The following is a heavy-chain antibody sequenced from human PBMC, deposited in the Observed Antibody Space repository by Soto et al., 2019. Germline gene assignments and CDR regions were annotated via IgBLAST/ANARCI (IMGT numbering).Heavy chain of an antibody. J-gene: IGHJ3*01. CDR3: ARQFAHHGSDYTSDAVDV. CDR2: ISHDGSNE. V-gene: IGHV3-30*03. D-gene: IGHD3-3*01. CDR1: GFTFRSYA. Sequence: QVQLVESGGGVVQPGRSLRLSCAASGFTFRSYAMYWVRQAPGKGLEWVAIISHDGSNEYYADSVKGRFTISRDNSKNTXXLQMNSLRAADTAVYYCARQFAHHGSDYTSDAVDVWGRGTKVTVSS.